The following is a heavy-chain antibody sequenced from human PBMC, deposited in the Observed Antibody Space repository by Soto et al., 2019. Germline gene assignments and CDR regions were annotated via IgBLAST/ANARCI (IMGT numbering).Heavy chain of an antibody. V-gene: IGHV3-33*01. CDR3: ARVSRSGYYPKY. D-gene: IGHD3-3*01. CDR1: GFTFSSYG. CDR2: IWYDGNNK. Sequence: GGSLRLSCAASGFTFSSYGMHWVRQAPGKGLEWVAVIWYDGNNKYYADSVKGRFTISRDNSKNTLYLQMNSLRAEDTAIYYCARVSRSGYYPKYWGQGTLVTVSS. J-gene: IGHJ4*02.